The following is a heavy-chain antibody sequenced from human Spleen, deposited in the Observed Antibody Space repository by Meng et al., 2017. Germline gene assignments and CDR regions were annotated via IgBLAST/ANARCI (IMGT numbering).Heavy chain of an antibody. Sequence: GGSLRLSCVASGFSFSRYWMSWVRQAPGKGLEWVANIKQDGSDKYYVDSVMGRFTISRDNAENSLFLQMNGLRAEDTALYYCAKYASPSTVIDYWGQGTLVTVSS. CDR3: AKYASPSTVIDY. CDR1: GFSFSRYW. J-gene: IGHJ4*02. CDR2: IKQDGSDK. V-gene: IGHV3-7*01. D-gene: IGHD2-2*01.